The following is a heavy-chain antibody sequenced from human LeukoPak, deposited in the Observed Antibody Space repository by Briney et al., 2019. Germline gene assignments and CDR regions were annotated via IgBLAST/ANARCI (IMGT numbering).Heavy chain of an antibody. V-gene: IGHV3-74*01. Sequence: AGSLSLSCAASGFTFSNYWMHWVRQAPRQGLVWVSRISTAGSTTTYADSVNGRFTISSDNAKNTLYLQMNSLRAEDTAVYYCARFSVVVAGYDYWGQGTLVTVSS. J-gene: IGHJ4*02. D-gene: IGHD6-19*01. CDR3: ARFSVVVAGYDY. CDR1: GFTFSNYW. CDR2: ISTAGSTT.